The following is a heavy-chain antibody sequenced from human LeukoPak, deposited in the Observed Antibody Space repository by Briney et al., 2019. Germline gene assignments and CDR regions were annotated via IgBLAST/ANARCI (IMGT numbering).Heavy chain of an antibody. CDR3: AKERQWLVRGNWFDP. V-gene: IGHV3-30*02. J-gene: IGHJ5*02. CDR1: GFTFRSYG. D-gene: IGHD6-19*01. Sequence: GGSLRLSCAASGFTFRSYGMHWVRQAPGKGLEWVAFIRYDGDDKYYADSVKGRFTISRDNSKNTLYVQMNSLRAEDTAVYYCAKERQWLVRGNWFDPWGQGTLVTVSS. CDR2: IRYDGDDK.